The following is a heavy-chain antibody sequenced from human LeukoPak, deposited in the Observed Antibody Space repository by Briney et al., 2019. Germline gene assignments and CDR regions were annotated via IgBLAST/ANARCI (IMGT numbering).Heavy chain of an antibody. CDR3: AKDRGVVGALDY. J-gene: IGHJ4*02. D-gene: IGHD1-26*01. CDR1: GFTFSSYG. CDR2: ISYDGSNK. Sequence: GGYLRLSCAASGFTFSSYGMHWVRQAPGKGLEWVAVISYDGSNKYYADSVKGRFTISRDNSKNTLYLQMNSLRAEDTAVYYCAKDRGVVGALDYWGQGTLVTVSS. V-gene: IGHV3-30*18.